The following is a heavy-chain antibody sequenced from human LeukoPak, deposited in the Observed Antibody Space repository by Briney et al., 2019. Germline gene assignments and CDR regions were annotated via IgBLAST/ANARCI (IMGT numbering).Heavy chain of an antibody. D-gene: IGHD3-10*01. CDR3: ARVGMVRGVTGILDAFDI. V-gene: IGHV1-18*01. Sequence: ASVKVSCKASGYTFTSYGISWVREPPGQGLEWVGWISAYNGNTNNAQKLQGRGTMTTDTSTSTAYMELRSLRSDDTAVYYCARVGMVRGVTGILDAFDIWGQGTMVTVSS. CDR1: GYTFTSYG. J-gene: IGHJ3*02. CDR2: ISAYNGNT.